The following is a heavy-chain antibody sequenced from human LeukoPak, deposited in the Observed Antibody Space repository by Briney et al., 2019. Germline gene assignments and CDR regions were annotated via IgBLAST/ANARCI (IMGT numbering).Heavy chain of an antibody. V-gene: IGHV3-23*01. Sequence: GGSLRLSCAASGFTFSSFHMSWVRQAPGKGLEWVSAISGSGETTYYADSVKGRFTVSRDNSKNTLYVQMDSLRAEDTAVYYCAKRGYTYGGHFDYWGQGALVTVSS. CDR1: GFTFSSFH. CDR2: ISGSGETT. CDR3: AKRGYTYGGHFDY. D-gene: IGHD5-18*01. J-gene: IGHJ4*02.